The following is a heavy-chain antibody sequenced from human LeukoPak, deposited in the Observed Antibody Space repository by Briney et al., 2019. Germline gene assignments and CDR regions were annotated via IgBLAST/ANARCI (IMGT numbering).Heavy chain of an antibody. Sequence: GGSLRLSCAASGFTFSRNGMHWVRQASGKGLEWVGRIRSKANSYATAYAASVKGRFTISRDDSKNTAYLQMNSLKTEDTAVYYCTSPIRGAAAGLDAFDIWGQGTMVTVSS. CDR3: TSPIRGAAAGLDAFDI. CDR1: GFTFSRNG. J-gene: IGHJ3*02. V-gene: IGHV3-73*01. CDR2: IRSKANSYAT. D-gene: IGHD6-13*01.